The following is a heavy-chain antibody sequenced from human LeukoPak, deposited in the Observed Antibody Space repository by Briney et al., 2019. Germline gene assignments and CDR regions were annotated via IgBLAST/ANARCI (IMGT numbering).Heavy chain of an antibody. CDR3: ARDLAPLYSSGWYGEDY. CDR1: GGTFSSYA. CDR2: INPNSGGT. J-gene: IGHJ4*02. V-gene: IGHV1-2*02. D-gene: IGHD6-19*01. Sequence: ASVKVSCKASGGTFSSYAISWVRQAPGQGLEWMGWINPNSGGTNYAQKFQGRVTMTRDTSISTAYMELSRLRSDDTAVYYCARDLAPLYSSGWYGEDYWGQGTLVTVSS.